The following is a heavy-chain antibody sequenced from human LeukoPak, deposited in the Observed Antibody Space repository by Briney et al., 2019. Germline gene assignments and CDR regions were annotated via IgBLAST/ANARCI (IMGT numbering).Heavy chain of an antibody. V-gene: IGHV1-69*05. D-gene: IGHD6-13*01. J-gene: IGHJ4*02. CDR1: GGTFSSYA. Sequence: VASVKVSCKASGGTFSSYAISWVRQAPGQGLEWMGRIIPIFGTANYAQKFQGRVTITTDESTSTAYMELSSLRSEDTAVYYCARTARAGIAEPNYFDYWGQGTLVTVSS. CDR2: IIPIFGTA. CDR3: ARTARAGIAEPNYFDY.